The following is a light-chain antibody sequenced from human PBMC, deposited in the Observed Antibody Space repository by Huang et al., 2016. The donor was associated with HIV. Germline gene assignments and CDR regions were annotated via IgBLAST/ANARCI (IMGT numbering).Light chain of an antibody. J-gene: IGKJ4*01. CDR1: QSINSY. CDR3: QQSYNTPLT. V-gene: IGKV1-39*01. CDR2: GAS. Sequence: DIQMTQSPSSLSASVGDRVTITCRASQSINSYLNWYQQKPGKAPKVLIYGASSLQSGVPSRFSGSGSGTDFTLTINSLQPEDFAIYYCQQSYNTPLTFGGGTRLEIK.